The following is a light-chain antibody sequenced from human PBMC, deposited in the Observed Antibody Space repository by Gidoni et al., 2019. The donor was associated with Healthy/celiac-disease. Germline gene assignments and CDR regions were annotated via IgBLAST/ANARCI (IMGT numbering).Light chain of an antibody. V-gene: IGKV3-20*01. Sequence: VLTRSPATLSLSPGERATLSCRASQSVSSSYLAWYQQKPGQAPRLLIYGASSRATGIPDRFSGSGSGTDFTLTISRLEPEDFAVYYCQQYGSSPRQTFXQXTKVEIK. CDR1: QSVSSSY. J-gene: IGKJ1*01. CDR3: QQYGSSPRQT. CDR2: GAS.